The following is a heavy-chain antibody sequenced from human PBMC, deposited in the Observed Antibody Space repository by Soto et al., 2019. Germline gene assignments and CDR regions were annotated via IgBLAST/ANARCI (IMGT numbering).Heavy chain of an antibody. Sequence: SETLSPTCPVSGGSISSGGYWSWIRQHPGKGREWIGYIFYSGNTYYNPSLKSRVTISVDTSKNQFSLKLSSVTAADTAVYYCARDSDSNAYYYYGMDVWGHGITVTVSS. V-gene: IGHV4-31*03. CDR2: IFYSGNT. D-gene: IGHD4-4*01. J-gene: IGHJ6*02. CDR1: GGSISSGGY. CDR3: ARDSDSNAYYYYGMDV.